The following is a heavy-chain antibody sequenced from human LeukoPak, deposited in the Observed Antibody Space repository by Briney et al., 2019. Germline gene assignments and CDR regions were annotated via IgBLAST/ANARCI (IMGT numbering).Heavy chain of an antibody. CDR1: GFTFINYS. Sequence: GGSLRLSCTASGFTFINYSMNWVRQAPGKGLEWVSAISGSGGRTYYADSVKGRFTISRDNSKNTLYLQMNSLRAEDTAVYYCAKQRVAGTSYFDYWGQVTLVTVSS. CDR2: ISGSGGRT. J-gene: IGHJ4*02. V-gene: IGHV3-23*01. CDR3: AKQRVAGTSYFDY. D-gene: IGHD6-19*01.